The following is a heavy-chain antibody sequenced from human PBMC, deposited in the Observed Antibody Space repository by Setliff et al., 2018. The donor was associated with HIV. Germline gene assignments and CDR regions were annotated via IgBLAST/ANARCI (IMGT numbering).Heavy chain of an antibody. CDR2: INAANGNT. V-gene: IGHV1-3*01. J-gene: IGHJ5*02. CDR1: GYTFTRNI. CDR3: ARDIGTVWHNWSDP. D-gene: IGHD3-16*02. Sequence: ASVKVSCKASGYTFTRNIVHWVRQAPGQRLEWMGWINAANGNTKYSQKFQGRVTITRDTSATTVYMELHRLRSEDTAVYYCARDIGTVWHNWSDPWGQGTLVTVSS.